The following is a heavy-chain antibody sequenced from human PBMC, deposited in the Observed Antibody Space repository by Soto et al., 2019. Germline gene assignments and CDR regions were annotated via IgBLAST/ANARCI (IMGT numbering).Heavy chain of an antibody. CDR1: GGSISSSSYY. V-gene: IGHV4-39*01. D-gene: IGHD2-15*01. J-gene: IGHJ4*02. CDR3: ARTDLLRWFPPSYFDY. CDR2: IYYSGST. Sequence: QLQLQESGPGLVKPSETLSLTCTVSGGSISSSSYYWGWIRQPPGKGLEWIGSIYYSGSTYYNPSLKSRVTISVDTSKNQFSLKLSSVTAADTAVYYCARTDLLRWFPPSYFDYWGQGTLVTVSS.